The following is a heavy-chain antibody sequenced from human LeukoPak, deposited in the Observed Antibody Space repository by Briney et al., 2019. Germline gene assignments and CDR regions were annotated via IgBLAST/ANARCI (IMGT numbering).Heavy chain of an antibody. V-gene: IGHV4-30-4*01. CDR1: GGSISSDDYY. J-gene: IGHJ4*02. Sequence: PSETLSLTCTVSGGSISSDDYYWSWIRQPPGKGLEWIGYIYYSGSTYYNPSLKSRVTISVDTSKNQFSLKLSSVTAADTAVYYCARIGCSYGYQDYWGQGTLVTVSS. D-gene: IGHD5-18*01. CDR2: IYYSGST. CDR3: ARIGCSYGYQDY.